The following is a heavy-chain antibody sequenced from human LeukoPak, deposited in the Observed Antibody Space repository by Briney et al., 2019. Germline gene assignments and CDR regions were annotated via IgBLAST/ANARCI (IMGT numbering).Heavy chain of an antibody. V-gene: IGHV4-59*12. CDR1: GGSISSYY. Sequence: SETLSLTCTVSGGSISSYYWSWIRQPPGKGLEWIGYIYYSGSTNYNPSLKSRVTISVDTSKNQFSLKLSSVTAADTAVYYCARVSHYYDSSGADYWGQGTLVTVSS. D-gene: IGHD3-22*01. CDR3: ARVSHYYDSSGADY. J-gene: IGHJ4*02. CDR2: IYYSGST.